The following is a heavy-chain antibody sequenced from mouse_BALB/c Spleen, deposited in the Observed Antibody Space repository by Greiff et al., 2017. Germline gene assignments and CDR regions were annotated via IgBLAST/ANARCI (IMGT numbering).Heavy chain of an antibody. Sequence: VKLMESGPGLVAPSQSLSITCTVSGFSLTSYGVHWVRQPPGKGLEWLGVIWAGGSTNYNSALMSRLSISKDNSKSQVFLKMNSLQTDDTAMYYCARIYYGNYGAMDYWGQGTSVTVSS. CDR1: GFSLTSYG. CDR2: IWAGGST. D-gene: IGHD2-1*01. V-gene: IGHV2-9*02. CDR3: ARIYYGNYGAMDY. J-gene: IGHJ4*01.